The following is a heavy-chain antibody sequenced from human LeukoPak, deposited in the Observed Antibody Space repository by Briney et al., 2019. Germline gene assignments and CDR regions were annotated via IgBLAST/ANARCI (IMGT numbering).Heavy chain of an antibody. Sequence: ASVKVSFKASGYTXNSXGXXXXXXXXGQXXXXXGXXSVXNXNKNYAQKFXGRVTMTTDTSTSTAYMEVRSLRSDDTAVYYCARVXSAQWLVGFNFDYWGQGTLVTVSS. V-gene: IGHV1-18*01. J-gene: IGHJ4*02. D-gene: IGHD6-19*01. CDR3: ARVXSAQWLVGFNFDY. CDR2: XSVXNXNK. CDR1: GYTXNSXG.